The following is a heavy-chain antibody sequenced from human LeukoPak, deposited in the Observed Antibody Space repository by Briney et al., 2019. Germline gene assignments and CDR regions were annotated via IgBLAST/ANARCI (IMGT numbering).Heavy chain of an antibody. CDR1: GFPFSSYW. V-gene: IGHV3-53*01. Sequence: GGSLRLSCVASGFPFSSYWMTWVRQAPGKGLEWVSVIYSAGSTYYADSVKGRFTISRDNSKNTLYLQMNSLRAEDTGVYYCARDARGYSYGNWFDPWGQGTLVTVSS. CDR3: ARDARGYSYGNWFDP. D-gene: IGHD5-18*01. J-gene: IGHJ5*02. CDR2: IYSAGST.